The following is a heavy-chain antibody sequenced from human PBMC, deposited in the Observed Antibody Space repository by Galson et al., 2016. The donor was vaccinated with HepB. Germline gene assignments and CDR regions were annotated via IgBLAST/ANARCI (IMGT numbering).Heavy chain of an antibody. Sequence: KVSCKASGYTFTGYYMHWVRQAPGQGLEWMGWNNPDSGVTSYAQKFQGRVTMTRDTSISTVYMELSRLKSDDTAIYYWARDRYSGSYYVGAFDIWGQGTMVTVS. V-gene: IGHV1-2*02. J-gene: IGHJ3*02. CDR2: NNPDSGVT. CDR3: ARDRYSGSYYVGAFDI. CDR1: GYTFTGYY. D-gene: IGHD1-26*01.